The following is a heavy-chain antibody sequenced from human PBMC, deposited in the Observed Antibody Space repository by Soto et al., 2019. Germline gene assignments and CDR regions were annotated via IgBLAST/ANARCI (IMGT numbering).Heavy chain of an antibody. D-gene: IGHD2-15*01. CDR1: GYNFTAYS. CDR2: VNPSGGST. J-gene: IGHJ1*01. CDR3: AREENCSDGICYSEYFQR. V-gene: IGHV1-46*01. Sequence: GASVKVSCKASGYNFTAYSMHWVRQAPGQGLEWMGVVNPSGGSTNYAQKFQGRITMTRDTSTSTVYMDLSSLTSEDTAVYYCAREENCSDGICYSEYFQRWGQGTLVTVSS.